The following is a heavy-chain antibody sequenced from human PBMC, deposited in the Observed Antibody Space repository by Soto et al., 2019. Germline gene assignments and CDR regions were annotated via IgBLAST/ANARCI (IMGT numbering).Heavy chain of an antibody. Sequence: EVQLEESGGGLVQPGGSLRLSCVASGFSFSDYSMNWVRQAPGKGLEWVSYISRSSSDIYYVDSVKGRCTSSRDNDKNSLHLQMNSLRDEGTAMYYCARYGSGSNLRDPFDPWGQGTLVTVS. CDR1: GFSFSDYS. V-gene: IGHV3-48*02. D-gene: IGHD3-10*01. CDR2: ISRSSSDI. CDR3: ARYGSGSNLRDPFDP. J-gene: IGHJ5*02.